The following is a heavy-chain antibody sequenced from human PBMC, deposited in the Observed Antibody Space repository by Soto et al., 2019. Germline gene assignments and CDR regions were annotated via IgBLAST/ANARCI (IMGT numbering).Heavy chain of an antibody. Sequence: PGESLKISCKGSGYSFTSYWISWVRQMPGKGLEWMGRIDPSDSYTNYSPSFQGHVTISADKSISTAYLQWSSLKASDTAMYYCARHSLRVPYYYDSSEHSRGAFDIWGQGTMVTVSS. CDR2: IDPSDSYT. CDR1: GYSFTSYW. D-gene: IGHD3-22*01. CDR3: ARHSLRVPYYYDSSEHSRGAFDI. V-gene: IGHV5-10-1*01. J-gene: IGHJ3*02.